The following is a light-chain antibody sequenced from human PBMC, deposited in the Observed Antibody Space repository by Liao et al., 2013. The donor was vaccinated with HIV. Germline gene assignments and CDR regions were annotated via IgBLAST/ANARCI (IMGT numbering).Light chain of an antibody. Sequence: SYDLTQPPSVSVSPGQTASITCSGDKLGDKYTCWYQQKPGQSPVLVIYQDSKRPSGIPDRFSGSNSGNTATLTISGTQPMDEADYYCQAWDRDTAIFGGGTKLTVL. V-gene: IGLV3-1*01. J-gene: IGLJ2*01. CDR2: QDS. CDR1: KLGDKY. CDR3: QAWDRDTAI.